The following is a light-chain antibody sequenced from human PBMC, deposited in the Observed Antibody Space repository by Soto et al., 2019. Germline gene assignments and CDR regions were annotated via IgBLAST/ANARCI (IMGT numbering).Light chain of an antibody. CDR3: QQSYSTPFT. CDR2: AAY. Sequence: DIQMTQSPSSLSASVGDRVTITCRARQSISSYLNWYQQKPGKAPKLLIYAAYSLQSGVPSRFSGSGSGTDFTFPISSLQPEDFATYYCQQSYSTPFTVGPGTKVDIK. V-gene: IGKV1-39*01. CDR1: QSISSY. J-gene: IGKJ3*01.